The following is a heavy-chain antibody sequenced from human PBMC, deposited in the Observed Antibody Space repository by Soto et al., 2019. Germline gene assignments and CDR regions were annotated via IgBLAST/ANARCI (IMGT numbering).Heavy chain of an antibody. Sequence: PGGSLRLSCAASGFTVSTKYMSWVRQAPGKGLEWVSVIYSGGSTFYADSVRGRFTISRDNSKNTVNLQMNSLRAEDTAVYYCARDPWVADYWAQGTLVIGSS. D-gene: IGHD3-16*01. CDR1: GFTVSTKY. J-gene: IGHJ4*02. V-gene: IGHV3-66*01. CDR2: IYSGGST. CDR3: ARDPWVADY.